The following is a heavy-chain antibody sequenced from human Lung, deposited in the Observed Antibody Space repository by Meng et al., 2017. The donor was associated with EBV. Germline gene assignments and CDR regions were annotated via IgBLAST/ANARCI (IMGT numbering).Heavy chain of an antibody. CDR2: LIAVFDKT. CDR1: GGSFSTHT. J-gene: IGHJ4*02. V-gene: IGHV1-69*12. Sequence: QVHLVQSGAEVKXPXSSGKVPCKASGGSFSTHTFSWVRQAPGQGLEWMGGLIAVFDKTKAAPRFQDRVTFTADESTSTAYMELSSLAFDDTAVYFCARGRRNEPLFDYWGQGTLVTVSS. D-gene: IGHD1-14*01. CDR3: ARGRRNEPLFDY.